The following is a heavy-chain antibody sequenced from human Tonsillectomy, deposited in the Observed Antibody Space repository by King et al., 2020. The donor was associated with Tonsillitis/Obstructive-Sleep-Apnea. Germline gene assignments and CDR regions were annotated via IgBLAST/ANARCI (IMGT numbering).Heavy chain of an antibody. J-gene: IGHJ6*03. CDR1: GFTFSSYA. D-gene: IGHD1-26*01. Sequence: EVQLVESGGGLLQPGGSLRLSCAASGFTFSSYAMSWVRQAPGKGLEWVSAISGSGGSTFYADSVKGRFTISRDNSKNTLYLQMNSLRAEDTAVYYCAKDHIQTDRSTWEDYFYYMDGWGKGTTVTVSS. CDR2: ISGSGGST. CDR3: AKDHIQTDRSTWEDYFYYMDG. V-gene: IGHV3-23*04.